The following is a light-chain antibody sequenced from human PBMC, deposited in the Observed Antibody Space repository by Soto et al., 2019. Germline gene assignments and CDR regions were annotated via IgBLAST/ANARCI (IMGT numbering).Light chain of an antibody. CDR2: KAS. CDR1: QSISTW. J-gene: IGKJ1*01. Sequence: DIQMTQSPSTLSASVGDRVTITSRASQSISTWLAWYQQKPGKAPILLIYKASNLESGVPSRFSGSGSGTEFTLTISSLQPDDFAAYYCQQYNSYPWTFGQGTKVEIK. V-gene: IGKV1-5*03. CDR3: QQYNSYPWT.